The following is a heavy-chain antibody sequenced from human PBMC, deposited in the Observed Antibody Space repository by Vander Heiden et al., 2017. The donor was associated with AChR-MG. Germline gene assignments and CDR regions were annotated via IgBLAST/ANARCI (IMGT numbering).Heavy chain of an antibody. J-gene: IGHJ6*02. CDR2: IIPILGIA. D-gene: IGHD3-9*01. V-gene: IGHV1-69*02. Sequence: QGLEWMGRIIPILGIANYAQKFQGRVTITADKSTSTAYMELSSLRSEDTAVYYCARYYDILTGYSAGGYYYGMGVWGQGTTVTVSS. CDR3: ARYYDILTGYSAGGYYYGMGV.